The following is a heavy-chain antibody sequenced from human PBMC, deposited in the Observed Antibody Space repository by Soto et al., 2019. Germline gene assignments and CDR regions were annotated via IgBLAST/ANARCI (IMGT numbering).Heavy chain of an antibody. V-gene: IGHV4-31*03. D-gene: IGHD6-6*01. CDR2: NYYSGIT. Sequence: QVQLQESGPGPVKPSQTLSLTCTVSGGSISSGGYYWTWIRQHLGKGLEWIGYNYYSGITYYNPSLKSRVTISLATSKNQFSLKLSSVTAADTAVYYCARGSSIAGLYYGMDVWGQGTTVTVSS. J-gene: IGHJ6*02. CDR1: GGSISSGGYY. CDR3: ARGSSIAGLYYGMDV.